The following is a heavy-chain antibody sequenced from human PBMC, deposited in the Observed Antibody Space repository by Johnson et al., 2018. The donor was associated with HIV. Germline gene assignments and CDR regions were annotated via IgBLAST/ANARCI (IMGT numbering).Heavy chain of an antibody. Sequence: VQLVESGGGLVQPGGSLRLSCAASGFTFRGYDMHWVRQDSEKGLEWVSGVGLRGDTHYSDSVKGRFTISREDARESVFLQMNSLRAGDTALYFCARGVAGVPGLDDVFDIWGQGTMVTVSS. CDR3: ARGVAGVPGLDDVFDI. V-gene: IGHV3-13*01. CDR1: GFTFRGYD. J-gene: IGHJ3*02. CDR2: VGLRGDT. D-gene: IGHD3/OR15-3a*01.